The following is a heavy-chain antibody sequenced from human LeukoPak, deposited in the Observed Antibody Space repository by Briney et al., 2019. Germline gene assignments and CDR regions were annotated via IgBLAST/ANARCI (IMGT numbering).Heavy chain of an antibody. V-gene: IGHV3-74*01. J-gene: IGHJ4*02. CDR1: GFTLSSYW. CDR3: ARGGTGNYRFDY. Sequence: GSLRLSCAASGFTLSSYWMHWVRQAPGKGLVWVSRINSDGSITTYADSVKGRFTISRDNAKSTLYLQMNSLRAEDTAVYYCARGGTGNYRFDYWGQGTLVTVSS. D-gene: IGHD1-7*01. CDR2: INSDGSIT.